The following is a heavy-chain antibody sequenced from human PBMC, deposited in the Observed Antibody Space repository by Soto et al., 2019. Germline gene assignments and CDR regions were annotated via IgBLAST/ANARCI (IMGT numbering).Heavy chain of an antibody. Sequence: PGGSLRLSCAASGFTFSSYNMNWVRQAPGKGLEWVSYISSSSSTIYYADSAKGRFTISRDNAKNSLYLQMNSLRDEDTAVYYCARDSPNTSGYYYVSFFEYWGQGTLVTVSS. CDR3: ARDSPNTSGYYYVSFFEY. CDR1: GFTFSSYN. J-gene: IGHJ4*02. D-gene: IGHD3-22*01. V-gene: IGHV3-48*02. CDR2: ISSSSSTI.